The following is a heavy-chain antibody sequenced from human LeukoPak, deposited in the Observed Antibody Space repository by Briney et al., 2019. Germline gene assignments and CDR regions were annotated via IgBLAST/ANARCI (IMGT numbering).Heavy chain of an antibody. J-gene: IGHJ1*01. CDR1: GDSISRSDSY. CDR2: IYYSGRT. Sequence: PSETLSLTCSVSGDSISRSDSYWDWIRQPPGKGLEWIETIYYSGRTYYSPSLNSRVTMSVDTSNSQFSLNLRSVTAADTAVYYCARRRYYDGSGYLEWGRGTLLSVSS. D-gene: IGHD3-22*01. V-gene: IGHV4-39*01. CDR3: ARRRYYDGSGYLE.